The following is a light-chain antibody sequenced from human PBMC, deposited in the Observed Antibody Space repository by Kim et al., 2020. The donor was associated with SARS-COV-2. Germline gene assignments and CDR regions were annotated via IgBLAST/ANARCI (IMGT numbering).Light chain of an antibody. CDR3: GTWDSSLSAGV. CDR1: SSNIGNNY. Sequence: GQTDTISCSGRSSNIGNNYVSWYQQLPGTAPKLLIYDNNKRPSGIPDRFSGSKSGTSATLGITGLQTGDEADYYCGTWDSSLSAGVFGGGTKLTVL. CDR2: DNN. V-gene: IGLV1-51*01. J-gene: IGLJ2*01.